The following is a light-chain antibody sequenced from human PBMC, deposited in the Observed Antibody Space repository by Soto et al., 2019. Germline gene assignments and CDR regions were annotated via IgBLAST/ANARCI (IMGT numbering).Light chain of an antibody. J-gene: IGLJ2*01. Sequence: QSVLTQPPSAYGSPGQSVTISCTGTSSDVGGYHYVSWYQQHPVKAPKLMISEVSKRPSGVPDRFSGSKSGNTASLTVSGLQAEDEADYYCSSFAGNNNLVFGGGTKLTVL. CDR1: SSDVGGYHY. CDR3: SSFAGNNNLV. V-gene: IGLV2-8*01. CDR2: EVS.